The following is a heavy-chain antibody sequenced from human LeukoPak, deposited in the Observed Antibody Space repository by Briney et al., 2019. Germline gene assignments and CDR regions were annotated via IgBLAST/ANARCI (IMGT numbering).Heavy chain of an antibody. D-gene: IGHD3-9*01. CDR1: GGSFSGYY. V-gene: IGHV4-34*01. Sequence: SETLSLTCAVYGGSFSGYYWSWIRQPPGKGLEWIGEINHSGSTNYNPSLKSRVTISVDTSKNQFSLKLSSVTAADTAVYYCAREVWYDILTDYYFDYWGQGTLVTVSS. J-gene: IGHJ4*02. CDR3: AREVWYDILTDYYFDY. CDR2: INHSGST.